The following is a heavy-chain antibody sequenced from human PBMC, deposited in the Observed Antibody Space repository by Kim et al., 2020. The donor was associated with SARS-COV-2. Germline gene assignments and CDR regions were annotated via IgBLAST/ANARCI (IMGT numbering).Heavy chain of an antibody. CDR3: GRGGRPGA. J-gene: IGHJ4*02. D-gene: IGHD3-10*01. V-gene: IGHV3-11*01. Sequence: GGSLRLSCAAYGFIFSDNYMRWIRQAPGKGLEWISCISGNIKNIHYADSVKGRFTISRDTAQNSLYLQMNSLRVEDTALYYCGRGGRPGAWGQGTLVTVSS. CDR2: ISGNIKNI. CDR1: GFIFSDNY.